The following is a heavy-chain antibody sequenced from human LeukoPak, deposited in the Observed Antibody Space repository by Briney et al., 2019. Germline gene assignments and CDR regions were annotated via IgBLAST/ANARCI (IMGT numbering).Heavy chain of an antibody. CDR2: ISYDGSNK. CDR1: GFTFSSYA. CDR3: ARAPIKRITGTRLDY. J-gene: IGHJ4*02. V-gene: IGHV3-30*01. Sequence: GRSLRLSCAASGFTFSSYAMHWVRQAPGKGLEWVAVISYDGSNKYYADSVKGRFTISRDNSKNTLYLQMNSLRAEDTAVYYCARAPIKRITGTRLDYWGQGTLVTVSS. D-gene: IGHD1-20*01.